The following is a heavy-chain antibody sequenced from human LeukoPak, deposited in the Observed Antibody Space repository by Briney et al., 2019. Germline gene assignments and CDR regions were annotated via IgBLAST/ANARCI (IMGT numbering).Heavy chain of an antibody. J-gene: IGHJ3*02. CDR1: GFTFGDYA. D-gene: IGHD1-26*01. CDR3: AREVGTPQAFDI. CDR2: INSRSSTI. Sequence: PGGSLRLSCTASGFTFGDYAMSWFRQAPGKGLEWVSYINSRSSTIYYADSVRGRFTISRDNAKNSLYLQMNSLKAEDTAIYYCAREVGTPQAFDIWGQGTMVTVSS. V-gene: IGHV3-48*01.